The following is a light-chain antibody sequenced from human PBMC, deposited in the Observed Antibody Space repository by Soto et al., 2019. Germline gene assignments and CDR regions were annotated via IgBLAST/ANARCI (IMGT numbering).Light chain of an antibody. V-gene: IGKV1-39*01. Sequence: DIQMTQSPSSLSASVGDRVTITCRASQTISTYLNWYQHKPGKAPKLLIYAASSLQSGVQSRFSGSRSGTDFTLTIRSLQPEDFATYYCKQSYSADATFGQGTKVDIK. CDR3: KQSYSADAT. J-gene: IGKJ1*01. CDR2: AAS. CDR1: QTISTY.